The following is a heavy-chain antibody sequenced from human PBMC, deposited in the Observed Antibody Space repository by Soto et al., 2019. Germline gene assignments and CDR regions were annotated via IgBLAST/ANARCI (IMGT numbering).Heavy chain of an antibody. D-gene: IGHD6-19*01. CDR2: INHSGST. CDR1: GGSFSGYY. J-gene: IGHJ4*02. Sequence: QVQLQQWGAGLLKPSETLSLTCAVYGGSFSGYYWSWIRQPPGKGLEWIGEINHSGSTNYNPSLKSRVTISVETSKNQFSLKLSSVTAADTAVYYCARGRREGGWHGQKNFDYWGQGTLVTVSS. V-gene: IGHV4-34*01. CDR3: ARGRREGGWHGQKNFDY.